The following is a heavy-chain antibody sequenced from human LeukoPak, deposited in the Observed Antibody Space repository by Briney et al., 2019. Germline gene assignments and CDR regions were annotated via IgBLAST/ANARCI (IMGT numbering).Heavy chain of an antibody. V-gene: IGHV3-23*01. J-gene: IGHJ2*01. Sequence: GGSLRLSCAASGFTFSSYAMSWVRQAPGKGLEWVSTISGSSGNTYYADSVKGRFTISRDNSKNMLYVQMNSLRAEDTAVYYCAKHGTNSYWYFDLWGRGTLVTVSS. CDR2: ISGSSGNT. CDR1: GFTFSSYA. D-gene: IGHD1-26*01. CDR3: AKHGTNSYWYFDL.